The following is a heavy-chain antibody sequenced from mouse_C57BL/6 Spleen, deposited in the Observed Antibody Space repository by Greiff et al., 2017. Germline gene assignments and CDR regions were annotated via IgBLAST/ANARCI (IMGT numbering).Heavy chain of an antibody. D-gene: IGHD3-3*01. CDR1: GYTFTDYN. J-gene: IGHJ3*01. CDR3: ASLGRGAWFAY. V-gene: IGHV1-22*01. Sequence: EVQLQQSGPELVKPGASVKMSCKASGYTFTDYNMHWVKQSHGKSLEWIGYINPNNGGTSYNQKFKGKATLTVNKSSSTAYMELRSLTSEDSAVYYCASLGRGAWFAYWGQGTLVTVSA. CDR2: INPNNGGT.